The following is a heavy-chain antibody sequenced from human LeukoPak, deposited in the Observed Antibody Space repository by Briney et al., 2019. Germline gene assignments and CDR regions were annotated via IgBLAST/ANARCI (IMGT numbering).Heavy chain of an antibody. J-gene: IGHJ4*02. V-gene: IGHV3-7*04. D-gene: IGHD5-24*01. CDR3: ARDLLEMATV. CDR1: GFTFSSYW. Sequence: GGSQRLSCAASGFTFSSYWMSWVCQAPGKGLEWVANIKEDGSEKYYVDSVKGRFTISRDNAKNSLYLQMNSLRDEDTAVYHCARDLLEMATVWGQGTLVTGSS. CDR2: IKEDGSEK.